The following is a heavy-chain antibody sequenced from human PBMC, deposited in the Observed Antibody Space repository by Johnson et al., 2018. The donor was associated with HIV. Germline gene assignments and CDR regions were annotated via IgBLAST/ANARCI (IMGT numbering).Heavy chain of an antibody. CDR3: AAAEYDAFDI. V-gene: IGHV3-30*03. J-gene: IGHJ3*02. Sequence: QVQLVESGGGVVQPGRSLRLSCAASGFTFSSYGMHWVRQAPGKGLEWVAVISYDGSNKYYADSVKGRFTISRDTSKSTLYLQMNSLRAEDTAVYYCAAAEYDAFDIWGQGTMVTVSS. D-gene: IGHD6-6*01. CDR2: ISYDGSNK. CDR1: GFTFSSYG.